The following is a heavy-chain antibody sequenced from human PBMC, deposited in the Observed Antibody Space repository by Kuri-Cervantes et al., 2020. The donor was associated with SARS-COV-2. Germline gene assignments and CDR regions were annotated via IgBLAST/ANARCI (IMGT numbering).Heavy chain of an antibody. CDR2: INYSGSS. CDR3: ARLGSGWPGIDF. Sequence: SETLSLTCTVSGGSISSDYWSWIRQPPGKRLEWIGFINYSGSSNYNPSLKSRVSISVDTSKNQFSLRLSSVTAADTAVYYCARLGSGWPGIDFWGQGTLVTVSS. V-gene: IGHV4-59*12. J-gene: IGHJ4*02. D-gene: IGHD6-19*01. CDR1: GGSISSDY.